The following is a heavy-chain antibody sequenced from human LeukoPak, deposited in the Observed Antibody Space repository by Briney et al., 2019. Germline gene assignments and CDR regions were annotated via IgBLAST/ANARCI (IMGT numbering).Heavy chain of an antibody. CDR1: GFKFRNYA. D-gene: IGHD3-3*01. V-gene: IGHV3-30-3*01. CDR3: ARDDRVFGVFIFDYNYAMDV. J-gene: IGHJ6*02. Sequence: PGGSLRLSCAASGFKFRNYAMHWVRQAPGEGLEWVAVSSYDGSNKHYADSVKGRFTISKDNSNNTVHLQMNSLRAEDTAVYYCARDDRVFGVFIFDYNYAMDVWGQGTTVTVSS. CDR2: SSYDGSNK.